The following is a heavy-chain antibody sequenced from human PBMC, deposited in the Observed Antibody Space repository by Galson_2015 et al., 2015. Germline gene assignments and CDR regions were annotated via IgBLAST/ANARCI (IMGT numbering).Heavy chain of an antibody. CDR3: AKDLFTMVRGVIAASYYYGMDA. V-gene: IGHV3-30*18. Sequence: SLRLSCAASGFTFSSHGMHWVRQAPGKGLEWVAVISYNGNNKYYVDSVKGRFTISRDNSKNTLYLQMNSLRAEGTAVYYCAKDLFTMVRGVIAASYYYGMDAWGQGTTVTVSS. D-gene: IGHD3-10*01. CDR1: GFTFSSHG. CDR2: ISYNGNNK. J-gene: IGHJ6*02.